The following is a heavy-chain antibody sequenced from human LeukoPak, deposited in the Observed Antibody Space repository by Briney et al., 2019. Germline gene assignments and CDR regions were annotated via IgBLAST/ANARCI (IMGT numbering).Heavy chain of an antibody. D-gene: IGHD3-3*01. CDR1: GGSISSYY. CDR2: IYYSGST. V-gene: IGHV4-59*01. CDR3: ARSQYYDFWSGYYTRYYYGMDV. J-gene: IGHJ6*02. Sequence: SETLSLTCTVSGGSISSYYWSWIRQPPGKGLEWLGYIYYSGSTNYNPSLKSRVTISVDTSKNQFSLKLSSVTAADTAVYYCARSQYYDFWSGYYTRYYYGMDVWGQGTTVTVSS.